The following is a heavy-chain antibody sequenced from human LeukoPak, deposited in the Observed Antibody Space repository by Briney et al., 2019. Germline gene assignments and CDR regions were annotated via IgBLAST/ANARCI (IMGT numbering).Heavy chain of an antibody. CDR3: ARQGKYGYGEFDF. CDR2: IYYSGST. CDR1: GGSISSSSYY. Sequence: SETLSLTCTVSGGSISSSSYYWGWIRQPPGKGLEWIGSIYYSGSTYYNPSLKSRVTISVDTSKNQFSLKLSSVTAADTAVYYCARQGKYGYGEFDFWGQGALVTVSS. J-gene: IGHJ4*02. V-gene: IGHV4-39*01. D-gene: IGHD5-18*01.